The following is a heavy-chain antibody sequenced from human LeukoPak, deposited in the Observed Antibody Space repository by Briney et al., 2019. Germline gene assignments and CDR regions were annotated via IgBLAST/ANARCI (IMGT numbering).Heavy chain of an antibody. CDR2: IWYDGSNK. CDR3: ARGKYSSGWYSMSQFYYYYGMDV. J-gene: IGHJ6*02. V-gene: IGHV3-30*19. D-gene: IGHD6-19*01. CDR1: GFTFSSYG. Sequence: GGSLRLHCAASGFTFSSYGMHWVRQAPGKGLEWVAVIWYDGSNKYYADSVKGRFTISRDNSKNTLYLQMNSLRAEDTAVYYCARGKYSSGWYSMSQFYYYYGMDVWGQGTTVTVSS.